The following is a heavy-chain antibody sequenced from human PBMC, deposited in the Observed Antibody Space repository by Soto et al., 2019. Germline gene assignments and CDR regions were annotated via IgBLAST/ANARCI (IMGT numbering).Heavy chain of an antibody. J-gene: IGHJ4*02. CDR3: ARDVGATGD. D-gene: IGHD1-26*01. CDR2: INAGNGNT. V-gene: IGHV1-3*01. CDR1: GYTFTSYA. Sequence: QVQLVQSGAEVKKPGASVKVSCKASGYTFTSYAMHWVRQAPGQRLEWMGWINAGNGNTKNSQKFQGRVTITRDTXXXTXXXXXXXLXSEXTXVYYCARDVGATGDWGQGTLVTVSS.